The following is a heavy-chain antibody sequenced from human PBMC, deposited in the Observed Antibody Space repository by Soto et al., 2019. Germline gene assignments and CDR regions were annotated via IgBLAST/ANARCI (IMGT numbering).Heavy chain of an antibody. V-gene: IGHV3-7*01. CDR1: GFTFSSYA. Sequence: PGGSLRLSCAASGFTFSSYAMKWVRQAPGKGLEWVANIKQDGSEKYYVDSVKGRFTISRDNAKNSLYLQMNSLRAEDTAVYYCARSDPDAFDIWGQGTMVTVSS. D-gene: IGHD2-21*02. J-gene: IGHJ3*02. CDR2: IKQDGSEK. CDR3: ARSDPDAFDI.